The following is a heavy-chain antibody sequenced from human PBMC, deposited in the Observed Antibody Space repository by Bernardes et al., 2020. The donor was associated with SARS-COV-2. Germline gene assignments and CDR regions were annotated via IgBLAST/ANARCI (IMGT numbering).Heavy chain of an antibody. Sequence: GSLRLSCVASGFTFSSYDMHWVRQVTGKGLEWVSGFGTAGDTYYSDSVKGRFTISRENAKNSLYLQMNSLRAGDTAVYYCARATVGFDYWGQGTLVSVSS. CDR2: FGTAGDT. CDR1: GFTFSSYD. V-gene: IGHV3-13*04. D-gene: IGHD1-26*01. J-gene: IGHJ4*02. CDR3: ARATVGFDY.